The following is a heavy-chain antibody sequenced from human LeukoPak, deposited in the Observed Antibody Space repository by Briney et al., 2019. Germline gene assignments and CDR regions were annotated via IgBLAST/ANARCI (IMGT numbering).Heavy chain of an antibody. J-gene: IGHJ4*02. D-gene: IGHD3-10*01. CDR3: ARQGYGYGSGSYYPDY. CDR1: GYSFTSYW. V-gene: IGHV5-51*01. CDR2: IYPGDSDT. Sequence: GESLKISCKGSGYSFTSYWIGWVRQMPGKGLEWMGIIYPGDSDTRYSPSFQGQVTISADKSISTAYLQWSSLKASDTARYYYARQGYGYGSGSYYPDYWGQGTLVTVSS.